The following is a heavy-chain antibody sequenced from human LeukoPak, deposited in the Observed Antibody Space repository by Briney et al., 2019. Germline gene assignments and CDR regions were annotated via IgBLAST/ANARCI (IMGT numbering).Heavy chain of an antibody. CDR2: ISSSSDYT. J-gene: IGHJ4*02. D-gene: IGHD3-10*01. CDR1: GFTFSDYY. V-gene: IGHV3-11*05. Sequence: GGSLRLSCVASGFTFSDYYMSWIRQAPGKGLEWVSYISSSSDYTYYADSVRGRFTISRDFSKNTLYLQMNSLSAEDSAVYYCTRAQKSGSGFDYWDQGTLVTVSS. CDR3: TRAQKSGSGFDY.